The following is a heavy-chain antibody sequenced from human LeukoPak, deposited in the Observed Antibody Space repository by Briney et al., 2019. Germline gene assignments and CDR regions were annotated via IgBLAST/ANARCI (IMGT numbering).Heavy chain of an antibody. D-gene: IGHD3-10*01. J-gene: IGHJ4*02. Sequence: SETLSLTCTVSSGSISSYNWNWIGQPPGKGLEWIGYVYDSGITNYNPSLKSRVTMSVDTSKNQFSLKLNSVTAADTAVYYCSSGSYYHPSNWGQGTLVTVSS. CDR1: SGSISSYN. CDR2: VYDSGIT. V-gene: IGHV4-59*08. CDR3: SSGSYYHPSN.